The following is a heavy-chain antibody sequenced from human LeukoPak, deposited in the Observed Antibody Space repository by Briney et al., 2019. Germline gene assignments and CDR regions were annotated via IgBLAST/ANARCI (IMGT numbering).Heavy chain of an antibody. Sequence: GGSLRLSCAASGFTVSSNYMSWVRQAPGKGLEWVANIKQDGSEKYYVDSVKGRFTISRDNAKNSLYLQMNSLRAEDTAVYYCARENYDILTGLTGNWFDPWGQGTLVTVSS. V-gene: IGHV3-7*01. CDR2: IKQDGSEK. CDR3: ARENYDILTGLTGNWFDP. CDR1: GFTVSSNY. D-gene: IGHD3-9*01. J-gene: IGHJ5*02.